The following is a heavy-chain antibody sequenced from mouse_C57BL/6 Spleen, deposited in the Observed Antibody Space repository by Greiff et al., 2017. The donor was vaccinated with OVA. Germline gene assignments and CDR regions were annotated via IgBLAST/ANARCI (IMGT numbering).Heavy chain of an antibody. CDR2: INPSTGGT. CDR3: ARCDGYYDYAMDY. Sequence: EVQLQQSGPELVKPGASVKISFKASGYSFTGYYMNWVKQSPEKSLEWIGEINPSTGGTTYNQKFKAKATLTVDKSSSTAYMQLKSLTSEDSAVYYCARCDGYYDYAMDYWGQGTSVTVSS. CDR1: GYSFTGYY. V-gene: IGHV1-42*01. J-gene: IGHJ4*01. D-gene: IGHD2-3*01.